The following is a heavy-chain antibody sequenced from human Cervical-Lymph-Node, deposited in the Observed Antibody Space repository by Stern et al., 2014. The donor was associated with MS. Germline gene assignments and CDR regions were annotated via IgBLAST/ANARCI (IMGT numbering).Heavy chain of an antibody. CDR1: GYTFTSYG. CDR3: ARDQIVVVKSYYYGMDV. CDR2: ISAYNGNT. J-gene: IGHJ6*02. D-gene: IGHD3-22*01. Sequence: MQLVESGAEVKKPGASVKVSCKASGYTFTSYGISWVRQAPGQGLEWMGWISAYNGNTNYAQKLQGRVTMTTDTSTSTAYMELRSLRSDDTAVYYCARDQIVVVKSYYYGMDVWGQGTTVTVSS. V-gene: IGHV1-18*01.